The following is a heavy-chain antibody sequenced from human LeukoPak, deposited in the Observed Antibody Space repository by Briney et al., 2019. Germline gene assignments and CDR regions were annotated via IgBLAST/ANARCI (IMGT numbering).Heavy chain of an antibody. J-gene: IGHJ4*02. CDR1: GFTFSSYA. V-gene: IGHV3-23*01. CDR2: ISGSGGST. D-gene: IGHD1-26*01. CDR3: AKARVSGSYPDDYYFDY. Sequence: GGSLRLSCAASGFTFSSYAMSWVRQAPGKGLEWVSAISGSGGSTYYADSVKGRFTISRDNSKNTLYLQMNSLRAEDTAVYYCAKARVSGSYPDDYYFDYWGQGTLVTVSS.